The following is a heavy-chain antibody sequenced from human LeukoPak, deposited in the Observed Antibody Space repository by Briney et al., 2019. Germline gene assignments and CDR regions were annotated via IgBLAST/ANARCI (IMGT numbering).Heavy chain of an antibody. Sequence: TSETLSLTCTVSGGSVSSGSYYWSWIRQPPGKGLEWIGCIYYSGSTNYNPSLKSRVTISVDTSKNQFSLKLSSVTAADTAVYYCATYGEVVAATIDIWGQGTMVTVSS. J-gene: IGHJ3*02. CDR2: IYYSGST. D-gene: IGHD2-15*01. CDR3: ATYGEVVAATIDI. CDR1: GGSVSSGSYY. V-gene: IGHV4-61*01.